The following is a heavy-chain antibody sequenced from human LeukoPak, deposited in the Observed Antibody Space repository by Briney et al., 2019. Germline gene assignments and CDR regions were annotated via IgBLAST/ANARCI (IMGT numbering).Heavy chain of an antibody. CDR2: SGST. V-gene: IGHV4-4*09. D-gene: IGHD4-17*01. J-gene: IGHJ4*02. CDR1: GGSISSYY. Sequence: SETLSLTCTVSGGSISSYYWSWIRQPPGKGLEWIGYSGSTNYNPSLKSRVTISVDTSKNQFSLKLSSVTAADTAVYYCARVSSRGYGDYGNGLDYWGQGTLVTVSS. CDR3: ARVSSRGYGDYGNGLDY.